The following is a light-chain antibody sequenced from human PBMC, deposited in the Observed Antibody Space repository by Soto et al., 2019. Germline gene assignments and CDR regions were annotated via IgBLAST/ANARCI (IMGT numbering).Light chain of an antibody. CDR3: TQYYSTFPM. Sequence: DIVMTQSPDSLAVSLGERAFIYCRSSQSVLYSSNNQNYLAWYQQKPGQPPKLLIYRASTRDSGVLDRFSGSGSVTDFTLTISSLEDEDVAVYYLTQYYSTFPMFGHGPTVDIK. CDR1: QSVLYSSNNQNY. CDR2: RAS. J-gene: IGKJ1*01. V-gene: IGKV4-1*01.